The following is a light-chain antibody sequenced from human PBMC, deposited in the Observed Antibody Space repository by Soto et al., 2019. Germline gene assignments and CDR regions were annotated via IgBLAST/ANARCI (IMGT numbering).Light chain of an antibody. Sequence: QSVLTQPPSVSAAPGQRVTISCSGSSSNIGNNYVSWYRQVPGTAPKLLIYNNVHRPSGVPDRFSGSKSGASGSLAISGLQLEDEADYYCSAWDGSLNGLVFGGGTQLTVL. CDR2: NNV. CDR3: SAWDGSLNGLV. V-gene: IGLV1-47*02. J-gene: IGLJ3*02. CDR1: SSNIGNNY.